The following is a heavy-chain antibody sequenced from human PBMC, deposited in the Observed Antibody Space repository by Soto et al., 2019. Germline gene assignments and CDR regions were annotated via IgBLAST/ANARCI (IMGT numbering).Heavy chain of an antibody. V-gene: IGHV4-34*01. CDR3: ERDKITGLFDY. Sequence: QVQLQQWGAGLLKPSETLSLTCAVYGGSFSGYYWTWIRQPPGKGLEWIGEINHSGSTNYNPSLKSRVTISVDTSENQFSLKLTSVTAADSAVYYCERDKITGLFDYWGQGTLVTVSS. D-gene: IGHD2-8*02. CDR1: GGSFSGYY. J-gene: IGHJ4*02. CDR2: INHSGST.